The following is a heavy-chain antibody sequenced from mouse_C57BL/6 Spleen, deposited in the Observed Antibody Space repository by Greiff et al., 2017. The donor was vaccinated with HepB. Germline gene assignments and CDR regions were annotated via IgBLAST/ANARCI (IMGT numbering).Heavy chain of an antibody. CDR3: ASRSTMVTTEDY. CDR2: IYPRSGNT. J-gene: IGHJ2*01. Sequence: VQLVESGAELARPGASVKLSCKASGYTFTSYGISWVKQRTGQGLEWIGEIYPRSGNTYYNEKFKGKATLTADKSSSTAYMELRSLTSEDSAVYCCASRSTMVTTEDYWGQGTTLTVSS. CDR1: GYTFTSYG. V-gene: IGHV1-81*01. D-gene: IGHD2-2*01.